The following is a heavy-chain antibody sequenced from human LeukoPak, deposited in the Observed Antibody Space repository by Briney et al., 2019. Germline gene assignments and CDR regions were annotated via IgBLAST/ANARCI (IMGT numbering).Heavy chain of an antibody. CDR2: ISSDGSST. Sequence: GGSLRLSCAASGFTFSNYWMHWVRQAPGKGLVWVSRISSDGSSTSYADSVKGRFTISGDNAKNTLYLQMNSLRAEDTAVYYCARTAYSDYSLGFWGQGTLVTVSS. J-gene: IGHJ4*02. CDR1: GFTFSNYW. CDR3: ARTAYSDYSLGF. D-gene: IGHD5-12*01. V-gene: IGHV3-74*01.